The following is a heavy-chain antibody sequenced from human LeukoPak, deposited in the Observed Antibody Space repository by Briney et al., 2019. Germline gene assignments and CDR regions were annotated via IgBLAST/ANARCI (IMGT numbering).Heavy chain of an antibody. CDR1: GFTFSSYS. D-gene: IGHD3-10*01. CDR2: ISSGSINI. V-gene: IGHV3-48*04. Sequence: GGSLRLSCAASGFTFSSYSMNWVRQAPGKGLEWVSSISSGSINIYYADSVKGRFTISRDNAKNSLYLQMKSLGAEDTAVYYCARKGNAFDFWGQGTMVTVSS. CDR3: ARKGNAFDF. J-gene: IGHJ3*01.